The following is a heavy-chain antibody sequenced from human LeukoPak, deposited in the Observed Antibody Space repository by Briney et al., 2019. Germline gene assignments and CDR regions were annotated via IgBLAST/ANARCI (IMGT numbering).Heavy chain of an antibody. D-gene: IGHD6-19*01. Sequence: SETLSLTCTASGGSISLSYYYWGWIRQPPGKALDGIGSVYYSGTTSYNPSLKVRVTISLDMSKNHFSLRLSSVTAADTAMYYCARGTLYSGWSYYFDYWGEGSQVTVSP. CDR2: VYYSGTT. CDR3: ARGTLYSGWSYYFDY. V-gene: IGHV4-39*07. J-gene: IGHJ4*02. CDR1: GGSISLSYYY.